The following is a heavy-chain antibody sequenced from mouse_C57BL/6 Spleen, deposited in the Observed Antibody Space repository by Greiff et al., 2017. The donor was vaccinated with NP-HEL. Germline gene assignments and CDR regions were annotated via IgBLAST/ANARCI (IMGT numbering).Heavy chain of an antibody. CDR1: GYTFTSYW. CDR3: ASYGSSPYWYFDV. V-gene: IGHV1-72*01. J-gene: IGHJ1*03. D-gene: IGHD1-1*01. CDR2: IDPNSGGT. Sequence: QVQLQQPGAELVTPGASVKLSCKASGYTFTSYWMHWVKQRPGRGLEWIGRIDPNSGGTKYNEKFKSKATLTVDKPSSTAYMQLSSLTSEDSAVYYCASYGSSPYWYFDVWGTGTTVTVSS.